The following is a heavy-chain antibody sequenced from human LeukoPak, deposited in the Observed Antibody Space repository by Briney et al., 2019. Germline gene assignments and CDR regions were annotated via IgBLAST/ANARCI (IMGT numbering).Heavy chain of an antibody. D-gene: IGHD3-3*01. CDR2: IWYDGSNQ. CDR1: GFTFSSYG. V-gene: IGHV3-33*01. CDR3: ASDGSFWRGYPYYFDY. Sequence: GGSLRVSCAASGFTFSSYGMHWVRQAPGKGLEWVASIWYDGSNQYYADSVKGRFTISRDNSKDTLYLQVNSLRAEDTAVYYCASDGSFWRGYPYYFDYWGQGTLVTVSS. J-gene: IGHJ4*02.